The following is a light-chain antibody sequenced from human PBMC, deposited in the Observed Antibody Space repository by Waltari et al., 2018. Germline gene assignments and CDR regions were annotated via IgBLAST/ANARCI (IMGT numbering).Light chain of an antibody. Sequence: QLVVTQSPSASASLGASVKLTCTLNSGHSSNVVAWLQQRPEKGPRYLMKINSDGSHSKGDEIPDRFSGSSSGAERYLTISSVQSDDEADYYCQTGGHGTWVFGGGTKLTVL. CDR1: SGHSSNV. CDR2: INSDGSH. CDR3: QTGGHGTWV. V-gene: IGLV4-69*01. J-gene: IGLJ3*02.